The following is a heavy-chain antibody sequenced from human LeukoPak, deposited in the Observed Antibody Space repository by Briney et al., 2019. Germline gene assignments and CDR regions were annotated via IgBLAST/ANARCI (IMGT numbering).Heavy chain of an antibody. Sequence: ASVKVSCKASGYTFTSCDINWVRQATGQGLEWMGWISPNSGNTGYAQKFQGRVTMTRNTSISTAYMELSSLRSDDTAVYDWAREFPYYHGSGYYFDYWGRGTLVTVSS. V-gene: IGHV1-8*01. CDR3: AREFPYYHGSGYYFDY. CDR2: ISPNSGNT. D-gene: IGHD3-22*01. J-gene: IGHJ4*02. CDR1: GYTFTSCD.